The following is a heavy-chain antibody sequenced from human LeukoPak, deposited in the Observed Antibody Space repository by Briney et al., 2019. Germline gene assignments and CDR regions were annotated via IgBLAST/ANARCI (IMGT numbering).Heavy chain of an antibody. CDR1: GYTLTGYY. D-gene: IGHD1-26*01. J-gene: IGHJ5*02. Sequence: ASVKLSCKASGYTLTGYYMHWVRQAPGQGLEWMGWIHPNSGGTNYAQTFPGTATMTRHPPIRPACMELSWLRTNDTGVNDLARALVGATDWFDPWGQGTRVTVSS. V-gene: IGHV1-2*02. CDR3: ARALVGATDWFDP. CDR2: IHPNSGGT.